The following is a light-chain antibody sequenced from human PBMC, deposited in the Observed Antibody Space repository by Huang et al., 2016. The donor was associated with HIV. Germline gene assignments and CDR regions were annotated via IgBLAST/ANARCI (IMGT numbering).Light chain of an antibody. V-gene: IGKV2-28*01. J-gene: IGKJ1*01. Sequence: DIVMTQSPLSLPVTPGEPASISCRSSQTLLHTKGYNYLDWYLQKPGQSPQLLIYLGSNRAPGVPDRCSGSGSGTDFTLKISRVEAEDVGIYYCMQALQTPRTFGQGTKVEIK. CDR2: LGS. CDR3: MQALQTPRT. CDR1: QTLLHTKGYNY.